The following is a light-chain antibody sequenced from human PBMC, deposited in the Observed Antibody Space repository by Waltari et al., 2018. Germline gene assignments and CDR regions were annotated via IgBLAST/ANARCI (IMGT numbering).Light chain of an antibody. CDR2: NVS. CDR3: SSYTSDYTDV. V-gene: IGLV2-14*03. CDR1: SSDVGGFYF. Sequence: QSALTQPASVSGSPGQSITISCTGTSSDVGGFYFVSWYQQHPAKAPKLIISNVSRRPSGVSYRFSGAKTGNRASLTISGRQAEDEATYYCSSYTSDYTDVFGTGTEVTVV. J-gene: IGLJ1*01.